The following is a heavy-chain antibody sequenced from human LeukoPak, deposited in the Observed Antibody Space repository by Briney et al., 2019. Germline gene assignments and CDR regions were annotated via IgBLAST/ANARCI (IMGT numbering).Heavy chain of an antibody. Sequence: SVKVSCKASGGTFSNYAISWVRQARGHGLEWMGRILPNIGLPKSAQKFQGRLTITADRSTRTAYVALSSLRNEDTAGYCFAREVGGGGLDWFFDLWGRGTLVTVSS. CDR3: AREVGGGGLDWFFDL. CDR2: ILPNIGLP. D-gene: IGHD2-2*01. J-gene: IGHJ2*01. CDR1: GGTFSNYA. V-gene: IGHV1-69*04.